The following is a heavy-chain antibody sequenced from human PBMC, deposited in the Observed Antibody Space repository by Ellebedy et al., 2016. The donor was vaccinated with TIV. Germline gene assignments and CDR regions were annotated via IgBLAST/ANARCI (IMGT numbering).Heavy chain of an antibody. D-gene: IGHD3-10*01. CDR3: ASRQGGSGSYYYYYYGMDV. CDR1: GDTFSSYA. V-gene: IGHV1-69*04. CDR2: IIPILGIA. J-gene: IGHJ6*02. Sequence: AASVKVSCKASGDTFSSYAINWVRQAPGQGLEWMGRIIPILGIADYAQKFQGRVTITADKSTNTAYMELSSLRSEDTAVYYCASRQGGSGSYYYYYYGMDVWGQGTTVTVSS.